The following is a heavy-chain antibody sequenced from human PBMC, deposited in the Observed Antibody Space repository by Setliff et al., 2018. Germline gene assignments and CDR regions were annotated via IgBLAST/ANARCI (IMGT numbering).Heavy chain of an antibody. CDR1: GDSINSGTYY. CDR3: ARGRGLEWLPESWFDP. J-gene: IGHJ5*02. D-gene: IGHD3-3*01. Sequence: TLSLPCSVSGDSINSGTYYWSWFRQSAGKGLEWIGRIYTGGSTNHNPSLKSRVTISLDTSKNHFSLTLTSVTAADTAVYYCARGRGLEWLPESWFDPWGQGTLVTVSS. V-gene: IGHV4-61*02. CDR2: IYTGGST.